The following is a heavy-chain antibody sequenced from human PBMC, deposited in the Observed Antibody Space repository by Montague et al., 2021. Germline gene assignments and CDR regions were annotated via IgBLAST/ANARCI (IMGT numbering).Heavy chain of an antibody. J-gene: IGHJ5*02. CDR1: GFTFSNYW. D-gene: IGHD6-25*01. V-gene: IGHV3-74*01. CDR2: IKYDGSRT. Sequence: SRRLSCAASGFTFSNYWMHWVRQAPGKGLVWVSHIKYDGSRTGYADSVKGRFTISRDNAKNTLYLQMNSLRVDDTAVYYCARSALAAALDPWGQGTLVTVSS. CDR3: ARSALAAALDP.